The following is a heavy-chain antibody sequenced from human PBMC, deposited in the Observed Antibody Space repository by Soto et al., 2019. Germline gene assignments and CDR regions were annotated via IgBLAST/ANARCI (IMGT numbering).Heavy chain of an antibody. J-gene: IGHJ6*02. CDR3: AKDLTYYYDSSGYYPVPSYYYGMDV. V-gene: IGHV3-23*01. Sequence: GGSLRLSCAASGFTFSSYAMSWVRQAPGKGLEWVSAISGSGGSTYYADSVKGRFTISRDNSKNTLYLQMNSLRAEDTAVYYCAKDLTYYYDSSGYYPVPSYYYGMDVWGQGTTVTVSS. CDR1: GFTFSSYA. CDR2: ISGSGGST. D-gene: IGHD3-22*01.